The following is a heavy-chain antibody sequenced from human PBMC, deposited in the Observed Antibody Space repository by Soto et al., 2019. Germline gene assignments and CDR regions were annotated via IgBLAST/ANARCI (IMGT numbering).Heavy chain of an antibody. J-gene: IGHJ4*02. CDR2: ISGSGGST. CDR3: AKARGRYSSSWYNFFDY. CDR1: GFTFSSYA. D-gene: IGHD6-13*01. V-gene: IGHV3-23*01. Sequence: EVQLLESGGGLVQPGGSLRLSCAASGFTFSSYAMSWVRQAPGKGLEWVSAISGSGGSTYYADSVKGRFTISRDNSKKPLYLQMNSLRAEDTAVYYCAKARGRYSSSWYNFFDYWGQGTLVTVSS.